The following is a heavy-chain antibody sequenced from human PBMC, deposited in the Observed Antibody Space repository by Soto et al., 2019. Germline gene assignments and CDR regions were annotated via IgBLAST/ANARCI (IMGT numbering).Heavy chain of an antibody. Sequence: QLVESGGGVVQPGRSLSLSCIGSGFTFSTYAMHWVRRAPGKGLEWVADASYDGSTKYYTAAVKGRFTISRANSKNTLYLEMNSLRREDTAKDYCARDRAGSAWAFDLWGQGTLVSVSS. CDR1: GFTFSTYA. D-gene: IGHD6-19*01. V-gene: IGHV3-30-3*01. J-gene: IGHJ4*02. CDR2: ASYDGSTK. CDR3: ARDRAGSAWAFDL.